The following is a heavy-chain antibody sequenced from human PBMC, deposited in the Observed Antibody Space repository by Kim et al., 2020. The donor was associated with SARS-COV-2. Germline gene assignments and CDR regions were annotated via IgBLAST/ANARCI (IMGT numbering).Heavy chain of an antibody. CDR3: ARHVVRARAVDY. D-gene: IGHD3-16*01. CDR2: TAYDGSEK. Sequence: GGSLRLSCAASGFTFRAHWMTWVRQVPGKGLEWLANTAYDGSEKYYLDPVKGRFTISRDNAENSLYRQRDSLTVEHTGIYYCARHVVRARAVDYWGQGTLVTVSS. V-gene: IGHV3-7*01. CDR1: GFTFRAHW. J-gene: IGHJ4*02.